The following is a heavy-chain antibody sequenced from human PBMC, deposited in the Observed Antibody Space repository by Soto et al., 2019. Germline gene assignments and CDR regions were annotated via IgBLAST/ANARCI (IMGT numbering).Heavy chain of an antibody. Sequence: PGGSLRLSCAASGFTFSSYAMSWVRQAPGKGLEWVSVIYSGGSTYYADSVKGRFTISRDNSKNTLYLQMNSLRAEDTAVYYCACLNSHYWFDPWGQGTLVPVSS. CDR2: IYSGGST. CDR3: ACLNSHYWFDP. V-gene: IGHV3-66*01. D-gene: IGHD3-16*01. CDR1: GFTFSSYA. J-gene: IGHJ5*02.